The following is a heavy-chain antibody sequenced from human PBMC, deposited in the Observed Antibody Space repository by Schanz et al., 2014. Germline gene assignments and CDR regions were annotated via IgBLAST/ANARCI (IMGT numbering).Heavy chain of an antibody. Sequence: QVHLVQSGAEVKKPGSSVKVSCKASGGTFSSDTFSWVRQAPGQGLEWMGRIIPILGIANYAQKFQGRVTITADRSTSTAYMELSSLRSEDTAVYYCARDRRRYCSTASCLHDNWFDPWGQGTLVIVSS. J-gene: IGHJ5*02. CDR3: ARDRRRYCSTASCLHDNWFDP. CDR2: IIPILGIA. V-gene: IGHV1-69*08. D-gene: IGHD2-2*01. CDR1: GGTFSSDT.